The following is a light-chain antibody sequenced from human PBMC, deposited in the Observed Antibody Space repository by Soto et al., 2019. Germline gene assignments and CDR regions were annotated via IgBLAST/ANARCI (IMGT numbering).Light chain of an antibody. Sequence: QSVLTQSPSASGTPGQRVTISCSGSISNIGVSTVNWYQQFPGRAPKVLIYRNDQRPSGVPDRFSASKSGTSASLAISGFQSEDEADYYCAVLDVSLNGPVFGGGTKLTVL. J-gene: IGLJ2*01. CDR3: AVLDVSLNGPV. CDR1: ISNIGVST. V-gene: IGLV1-44*01. CDR2: RND.